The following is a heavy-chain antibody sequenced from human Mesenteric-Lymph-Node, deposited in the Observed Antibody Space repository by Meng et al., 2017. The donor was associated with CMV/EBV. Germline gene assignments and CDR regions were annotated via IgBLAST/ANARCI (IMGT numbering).Heavy chain of an antibody. CDR3: ARQFLTGEIDY. J-gene: IGHJ4*02. Sequence: TCTVSGGSLSSHYYWSRVRLPPGRGLEWIAYISYSGNTYYNPSLKSRVTISVDTSNNQFSLTLTSVTAADTAVYYCARQFLTGEIDYWGQGTLVTVSS. V-gene: IGHV4-61*01. D-gene: IGHD7-27*01. CDR1: GGSLSSHYY. CDR2: ISYSGNT.